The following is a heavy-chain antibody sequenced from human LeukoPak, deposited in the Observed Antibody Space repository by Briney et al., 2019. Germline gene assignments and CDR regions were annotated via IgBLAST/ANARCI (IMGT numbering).Heavy chain of an antibody. CDR1: GGSISSSSYY. Sequence: SETLSLTCTVSGGSISSSSYYWGWIRQPPGKGLEWIGSIYYSGSTYCNPSLKSRVTISVDTSKNQFSLKLSSVTAADTAVYYCATATIWFGEPYNAFDIWGQGTMVTVSS. CDR2: IYYSGST. D-gene: IGHD3-10*01. CDR3: ATATIWFGEPYNAFDI. J-gene: IGHJ3*02. V-gene: IGHV4-39*01.